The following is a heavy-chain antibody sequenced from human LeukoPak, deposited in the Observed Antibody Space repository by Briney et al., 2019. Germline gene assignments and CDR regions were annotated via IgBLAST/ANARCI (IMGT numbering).Heavy chain of an antibody. CDR1: GYTFTSYD. Sequence: PRASVKVSCKASGYTFTSYDINWVRQATGQGLEWMGWMNPNGGNTGYAQKFQGRVTMARNTSISTAYMELSSLRSEDTAVYYCAAGITGEYFDYWGQGTLVTVSS. CDR2: MNPNGGNT. CDR3: AAGITGEYFDY. J-gene: IGHJ4*02. D-gene: IGHD1-14*01. V-gene: IGHV1-8*01.